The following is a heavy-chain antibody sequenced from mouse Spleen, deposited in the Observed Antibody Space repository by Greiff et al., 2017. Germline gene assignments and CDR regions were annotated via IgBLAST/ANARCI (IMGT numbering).Heavy chain of an antibody. D-gene: IGHD1-1*01. V-gene: IGHV1-69*01. J-gene: IGHJ4*01. CDR1: GYTFTSYW. Sequence: QVQLQQPGAELVMPGASVKLSCKASGYTFTSYWMHWVKQRPGQGLEWIGEIDPSDSYTNYNQKFKGKATLTVDKSSSTAYMQLSSLTSEDSAVYYCARQSSYGYAMDYWGQGTSVTVSS. CDR3: ARQSSYGYAMDY. CDR2: IDPSDSYT.